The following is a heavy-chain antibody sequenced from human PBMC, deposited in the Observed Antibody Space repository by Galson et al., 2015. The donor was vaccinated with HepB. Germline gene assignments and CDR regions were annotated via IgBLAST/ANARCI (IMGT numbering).Heavy chain of an antibody. D-gene: IGHD2-2*01. CDR1: GGSFSGYY. V-gene: IGHV4-34*01. J-gene: IGHJ5*02. Sequence: ETLSLTCAVYGGSFSGYYWSWIRQPPGKGLEWIGEINHSGSTNYNPSLKSRVTISVDTSKNQFSLKLSSVTAADTAVYYCARGFALPHGDQLLRRGDWFDPWGQGTLVTVSS. CDR2: INHSGST. CDR3: ARGFALPHGDQLLRRGDWFDP.